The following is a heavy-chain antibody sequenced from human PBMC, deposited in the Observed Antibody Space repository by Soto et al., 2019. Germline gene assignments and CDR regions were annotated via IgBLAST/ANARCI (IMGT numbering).Heavy chain of an antibody. Sequence: QVQLVESGGGVVQPGRSLRLSCAASGFTCSSYGMHWVRQVPGKGLEWVAVMSYDGSNKYHADSVKGRFTISRDNSKNTLYLQMNSLRAEDTAVYYCARGSLGAIDYWGQGTLVTVSS. J-gene: IGHJ4*02. CDR1: GFTCSSYG. CDR3: ARGSLGAIDY. D-gene: IGHD1-26*01. CDR2: MSYDGSNK. V-gene: IGHV3-30*03.